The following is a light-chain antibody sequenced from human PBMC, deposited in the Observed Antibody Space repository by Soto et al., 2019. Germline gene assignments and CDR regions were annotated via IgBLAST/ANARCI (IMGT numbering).Light chain of an antibody. J-gene: IGKJ1*01. V-gene: IGKV3-20*01. CDR2: GVS. CDR3: QQYGIFPWT. Sequence: EIVLTQSPGTLSLSPGERATLSCRASESIAATYLAWYQQKPGQTLRLLIYGVSNRAAGIPDRFSGSGSGTDFTLTISRLEPEDFAVYHCQQYGIFPWTFGRGTEVE. CDR1: ESIAATY.